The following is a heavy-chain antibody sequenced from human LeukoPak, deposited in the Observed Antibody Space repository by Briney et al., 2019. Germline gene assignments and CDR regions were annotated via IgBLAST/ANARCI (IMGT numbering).Heavy chain of an antibody. V-gene: IGHV3-30-3*01. CDR1: GFTFSYYT. D-gene: IGHD3-22*01. CDR2: ISYDGSNK. J-gene: IGHJ4*02. CDR3: ARVLNYYDSSGYYFSY. Sequence: GESLRLSCAASGFTFSYYTMHWVRQAPGKGLEWVAVISYDGSNKYYADSVKGRFTISRDNSKNTLYLQMNSLRAEDTAVYYCARVLNYYDSSGYYFSYWGQGTLVTVSS.